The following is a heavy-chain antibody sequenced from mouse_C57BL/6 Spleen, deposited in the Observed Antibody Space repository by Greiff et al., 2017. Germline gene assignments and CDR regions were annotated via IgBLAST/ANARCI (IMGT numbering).Heavy chain of an antibody. CDR1: GYTFTSYW. CDR2: IHPNSGST. V-gene: IGHV1-64*01. D-gene: IGHD2-10*02. CDR3: ARRRYGSYVGCFDY. Sequence: VQLQQPGAELVKPGASVKLSCKASGYTFTSYWMHWVHQRPGQGLEWIGMIHPNSGSTNYNEKFKSKVTLTVDNSSSTAYMQLSSLTSEDAAVYYCARRRYGSYVGCFDYWGQGTTLTVSS. J-gene: IGHJ2*01.